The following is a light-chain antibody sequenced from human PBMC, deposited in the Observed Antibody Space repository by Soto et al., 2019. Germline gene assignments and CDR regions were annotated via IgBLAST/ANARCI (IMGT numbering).Light chain of an antibody. J-gene: IGKJ5*01. Sequence: DIQVTYSPSTVSACVGERVTITSRASKSISSWLAWYQQKPGKAPKLLIYKASSLESGVPSRFSGSGSGTEFTPTISSLQPDDFATYYCQQYNSYPITFGQGTRLEIK. CDR3: QQYNSYPIT. CDR1: KSISSW. V-gene: IGKV1-5*03. CDR2: KAS.